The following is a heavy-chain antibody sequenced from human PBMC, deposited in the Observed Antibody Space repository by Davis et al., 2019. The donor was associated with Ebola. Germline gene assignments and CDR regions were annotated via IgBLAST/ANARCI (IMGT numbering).Heavy chain of an antibody. CDR3: ARRIWSPGRYYFDN. CDR1: GGSIISYY. CDR2: IYYSGNT. Sequence: PSETLSLTCTVSGGSIISYYWTWIRQPPGKGLEWIGNIYYSGNTNYNPSFKSRVTMFVDTSKNQFSLKLSSVTAADTAVYYCARRIWSPGRYYFDNWGPGTLVTVSS. J-gene: IGHJ4*02. D-gene: IGHD1-14*01. V-gene: IGHV4-59*08.